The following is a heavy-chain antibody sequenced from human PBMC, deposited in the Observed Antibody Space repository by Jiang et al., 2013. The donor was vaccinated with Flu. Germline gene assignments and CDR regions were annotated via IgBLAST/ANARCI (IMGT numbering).Heavy chain of an antibody. D-gene: IGHD1-14*01. CDR3: ARIHGRGPEGGWDWFDP. CDR2: IFSNDEK. CDR1: GFSLSNARMG. Sequence: KPTQTLTLTCTVSGFSLSNARMGVSWIRQPPGKALEWLAHIFSNDEKYYSTSLKTRLTISKDTSKNQVVLTMTNMDPVDTATYYCARIHGRGPEGGWDWFDPWGQGTLVTVSS. V-gene: IGHV2-26*01. J-gene: IGHJ5*02.